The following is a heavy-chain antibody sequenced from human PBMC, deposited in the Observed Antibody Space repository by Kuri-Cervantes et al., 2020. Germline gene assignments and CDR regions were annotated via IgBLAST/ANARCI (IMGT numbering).Heavy chain of an antibody. CDR1: GFTFSSNW. Sequence: GGSLRLSCAASGFTFSSNWMSWVRQAPGKGLEWVGRIKSKTDGGTTDYAAPVKGRFTISRDDSKNTLYLQMNSLKTEDTAVYYCTTEGIAVANSFDAFDIWGQGTMVTVSS. J-gene: IGHJ3*02. V-gene: IGHV3-15*01. CDR3: TTEGIAVANSFDAFDI. D-gene: IGHD6-19*01. CDR2: IKSKTDGGTT.